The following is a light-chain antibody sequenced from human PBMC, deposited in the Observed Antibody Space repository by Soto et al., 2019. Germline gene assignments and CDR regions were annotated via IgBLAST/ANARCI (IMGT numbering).Light chain of an antibody. CDR2: KDR. J-gene: IGLJ2*01. CDR1: GLAKKY. V-gene: IGLV3-27*01. Sequence: SYELTQPSSVSVSPGQSARITCSGDGLAKKYARWFQQKAGQAPILLLYKDRERPPGIPERFSGSSSGTTVTLTISGAQVEDEADYYCFSAADTNRVIFGGGTKLTVL. CDR3: FSAADTNRVI.